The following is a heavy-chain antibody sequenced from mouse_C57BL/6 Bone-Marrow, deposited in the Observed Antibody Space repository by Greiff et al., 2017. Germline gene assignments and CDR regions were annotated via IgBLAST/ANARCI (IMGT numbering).Heavy chain of an antibody. J-gene: IGHJ2*01. CDR3: TPTYGSSFY. Sequence: EVQLQQSGAELVWPGASVKLSCTASGFNIKDDYMHWVKQRPEQGLEWIGRIDPENGDTEYASKFQGKATITADTSSNTAYLQLSSLTSEDTAVYYCTPTYGSSFYWGQGTTLTGSS. CDR1: GFNIKDDY. D-gene: IGHD1-1*01. CDR2: IDPENGDT. V-gene: IGHV14-4*01.